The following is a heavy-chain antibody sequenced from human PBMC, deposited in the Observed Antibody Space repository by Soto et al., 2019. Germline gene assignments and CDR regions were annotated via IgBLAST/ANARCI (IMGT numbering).Heavy chain of an antibody. CDR2: IYYTGST. V-gene: IGHV4-59*01. CDR1: GGSISSYY. J-gene: IGHJ4*02. D-gene: IGHD3-22*01. CDR3: ARVDSSGSYFDY. Sequence: PSETLSLTCTVAGGSISSYYWSWIRQPPGKGLEWIAYIYYTGSTNYNPSLKSRVTLSADTSKNQFSPKLISVTAADTAMYYCARVDSSGSYFDYWGQGTLVTVSS.